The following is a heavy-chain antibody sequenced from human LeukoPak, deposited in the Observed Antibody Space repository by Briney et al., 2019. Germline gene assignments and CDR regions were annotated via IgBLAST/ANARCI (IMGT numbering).Heavy chain of an antibody. D-gene: IGHD3-16*01. CDR1: GFTFSSYG. CDR2: ISSKTSTI. Sequence: PGGSLRLSCAASGFTFSSYGMDWVRQAPGKGLEWVSYISSKTSTIYYADSVKGRFTISRDNAKNSLYLQMNSLRAEDTAVYYCARDVMMRPATEIDYWGQGTLVTVSS. CDR3: ARDVMMRPATEIDY. J-gene: IGHJ4*02. V-gene: IGHV3-48*04.